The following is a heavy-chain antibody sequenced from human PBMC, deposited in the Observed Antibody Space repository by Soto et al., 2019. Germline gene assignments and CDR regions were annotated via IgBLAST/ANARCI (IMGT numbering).Heavy chain of an antibody. CDR3: ARSLLSSSWFVDY. CDR2: IYHSGTN. Sequence: SETLSLTCAVSGYSISSGYYWSWIRQPPGKGPEWIGTIYHSGTNYYNPSLKSGVTISIDTSKNQFSLNLTSLTATDSAVYFCARSLLSSSWFVDYWGQGSPVTVSS. D-gene: IGHD6-13*01. CDR1: GYSISSGYY. V-gene: IGHV4-38-2*01. J-gene: IGHJ4*02.